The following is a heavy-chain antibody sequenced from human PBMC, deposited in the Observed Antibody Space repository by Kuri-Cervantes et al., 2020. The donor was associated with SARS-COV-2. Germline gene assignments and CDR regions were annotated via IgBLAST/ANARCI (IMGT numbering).Heavy chain of an antibody. CDR1: GFTFNNYA. J-gene: IGHJ6*02. V-gene: IGHV3-30-3*01. CDR2: TSYDGTSK. CDR3: AKGDYCSSTSCYSYYYYYGMDV. Sequence: LSLTCAASGFTFNNYAMHWVRQTPGEGLEWVAITSYDGTSKYYADSVKGRFTISRDNSKNTLYLQMNSLRAEDTAVYYCAKGDYCSSTSCYSYYYYYGMDVWGQGTTVTVSS. D-gene: IGHD2-2*01.